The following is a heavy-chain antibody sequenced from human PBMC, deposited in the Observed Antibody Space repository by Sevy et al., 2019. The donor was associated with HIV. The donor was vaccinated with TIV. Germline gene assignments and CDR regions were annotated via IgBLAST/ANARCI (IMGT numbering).Heavy chain of an antibody. D-gene: IGHD2-15*01. J-gene: IGHJ3*02. CDR2: IYPGDSDT. CDR1: GYSFTSYW. CDR3: ARKYCSGGSCYYRAFDI. V-gene: IGHV5-51*01. Sequence: GESLKISCKGSGYSFTSYWIGWVRQMPGKGLECMGIIYPGDSDTRYSPSFQGQVTISADKSISTAYLQWSSLKASDTAMYYCARKYCSGGSCYYRAFDIWGQGTMVTVSS.